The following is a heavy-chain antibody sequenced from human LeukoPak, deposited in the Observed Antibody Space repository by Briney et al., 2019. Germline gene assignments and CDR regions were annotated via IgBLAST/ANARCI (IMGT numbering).Heavy chain of an antibody. J-gene: IGHJ4*02. CDR2: INWSGGST. CDR3: ARAPITSPFYFDY. Sequence: GGSLRLSCTASGFAFDEHGMSWVRQVPGKGLEWVSGINWSGGSTGYADPLRGRFTISRDNAKNSLYLQVDSLRAEDTALYYCARAPITSPFYFDYWGQGTLVTVSS. D-gene: IGHD2-2*01. CDR1: GFAFDEHG. V-gene: IGHV3-20*04.